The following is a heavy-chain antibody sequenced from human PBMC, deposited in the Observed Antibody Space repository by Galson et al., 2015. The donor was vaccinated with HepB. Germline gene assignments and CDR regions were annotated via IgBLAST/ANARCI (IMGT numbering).Heavy chain of an antibody. CDR1: GLSFSHYA. CDR2: ISGSGGWT. J-gene: IGHJ4*02. V-gene: IGHV3-23*01. CDR3: AKGSGETWYYFDT. Sequence: SLRLSCAGSGLSFSHYAMSWVRQAPGEGLEWIAAISGSGGWTYYADSAKDRFTISRDSSKSTLFQQVNSLGAEDTAIYYCAKGSGETWYYFDTWGQGTLVTVSS. D-gene: IGHD2-15*01.